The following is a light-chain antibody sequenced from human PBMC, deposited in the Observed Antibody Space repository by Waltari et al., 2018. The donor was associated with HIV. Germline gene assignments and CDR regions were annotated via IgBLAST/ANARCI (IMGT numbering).Light chain of an antibody. Sequence: DVQMTQPPSSLSASVGDRVAITCRASQGIGSDLAWYQQKPGKVPKLLIYAASTLQSGAPSRFSGSGSGTDFTLTITNLQTEDFSFYYCQRYDRAPYTFGPGTRLELK. CDR2: AAS. CDR3: QRYDRAPYT. J-gene: IGKJ2*01. V-gene: IGKV1-27*01. CDR1: QGIGSD.